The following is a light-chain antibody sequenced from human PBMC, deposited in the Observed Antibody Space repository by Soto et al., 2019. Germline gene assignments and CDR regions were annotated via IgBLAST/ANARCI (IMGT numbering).Light chain of an antibody. CDR3: AAWDDSLRGVV. J-gene: IGLJ2*01. CDR1: FSNLGSNF. V-gene: IGLV1-47*01. Sequence: QAVVTQPPSASGTPGQRVTISCSGTFSNLGSNFVFWYQQLPGAAPKLLISRNDQRPSGVPDRFSGSKSGTSASLAISGLRSEDEADYHCAAWDDSLRGVVFGGGTKLTV. CDR2: RND.